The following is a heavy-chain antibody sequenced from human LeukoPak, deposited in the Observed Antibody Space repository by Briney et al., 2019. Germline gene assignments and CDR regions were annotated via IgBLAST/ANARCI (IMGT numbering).Heavy chain of an antibody. Sequence: GGSLRLSCAASGFTFSSYGMHWVRQAPGKGLEWVAVMYYDGISKYYADSVKGRFTISRDNSKNTVYLQMNTLRAEDTAVYYCAGYCSGGNCYSGLVYGGQGTLVAVSS. D-gene: IGHD2-15*01. CDR3: AGYCSGGNCYSGLVY. CDR2: MYYDGISK. V-gene: IGHV3-33*01. CDR1: GFTFSSYG. J-gene: IGHJ4*02.